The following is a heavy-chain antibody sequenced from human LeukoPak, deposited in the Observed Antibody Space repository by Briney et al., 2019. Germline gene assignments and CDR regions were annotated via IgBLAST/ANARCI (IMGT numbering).Heavy chain of an antibody. D-gene: IGHD2-2*02. J-gene: IGHJ4*02. CDR2: IYYSGST. CDR3: ARVCCRTAAILRYFDY. Sequence: SETLSLTCTVSGGSISSSSYYWGWIRQPPGKGLEWIGSIYYSGSTYYSPSLKSRVTISVDTSKNQFSLKLSSVTAADTAVYYCARVCCRTAAILRYFDYWGQGTLVTASS. CDR1: GGSISSSSYY. V-gene: IGHV4-39*01.